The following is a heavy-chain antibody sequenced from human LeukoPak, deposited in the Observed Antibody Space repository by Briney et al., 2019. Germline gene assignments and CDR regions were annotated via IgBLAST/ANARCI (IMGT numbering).Heavy chain of an antibody. V-gene: IGHV4-31*03. CDR1: GGSISSGGYY. CDR3: ARHAPEVVPAARDPFDP. Sequence: SQTLSLTCTVSGGSISSGGYYWSWIRQHPGKGLEWIGYIYYSGSTYYNPSLKSRVTISVDTSKNQFSLKLSSVTAADTAVYYCARHAPEVVPAARDPFDPWGQGTLVTVSS. CDR2: IYYSGST. J-gene: IGHJ5*02. D-gene: IGHD2-2*01.